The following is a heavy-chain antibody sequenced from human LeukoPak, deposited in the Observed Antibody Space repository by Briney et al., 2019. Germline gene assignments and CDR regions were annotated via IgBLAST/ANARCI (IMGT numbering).Heavy chain of an antibody. Sequence: GGSLRLSCAVSGFTFSTFSLTWVRQAPGKGLGWVSSISSTGTYTHYADSVKGRFTISRDNAKNSLYLQMNSLRAEDTAVYYCARDLSGGSDVWGKGTTVTVSS. V-gene: IGHV3-21*01. J-gene: IGHJ6*04. CDR3: ARDLSGGSDV. CDR2: ISSTGTYT. CDR1: GFTFSTFS. D-gene: IGHD1-26*01.